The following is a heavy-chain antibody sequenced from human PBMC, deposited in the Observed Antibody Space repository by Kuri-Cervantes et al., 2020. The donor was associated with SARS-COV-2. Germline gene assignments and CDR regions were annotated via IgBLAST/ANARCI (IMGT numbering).Heavy chain of an antibody. CDR2: IYYSGST. D-gene: IGHD6-6*01. CDR3: ARAPNYSTSTYYFDY. CDR1: GGSFSGYY. V-gene: IGHV4-59*01. J-gene: IGHJ4*02. Sequence: LSLTCAVYGGSFSGYYWSWIRQPPGKGLEWIGYIYYSGSTNYNPSLKSRVTISVDTSKNQFSLKLSSVTAADTAVYYCARAPNYSTSTYYFDYWGQGNLVTVSS.